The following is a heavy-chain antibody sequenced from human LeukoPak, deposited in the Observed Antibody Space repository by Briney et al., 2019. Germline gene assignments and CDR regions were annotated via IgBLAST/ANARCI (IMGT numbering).Heavy chain of an antibody. Sequence: PSGTLSLTCTVSSGPISTSYWSWIRQPPGKGLEWIGYIYYSGSTNYNPSLKSRVTISVDTSKNQFSLKLSSVTAADTAVYYCARDLNSYGSAAFDIWGQGTMVTVSS. CDR3: ARDLNSYGSAAFDI. D-gene: IGHD5-18*01. V-gene: IGHV4-59*01. J-gene: IGHJ3*02. CDR2: IYYSGST. CDR1: SGPISTSY.